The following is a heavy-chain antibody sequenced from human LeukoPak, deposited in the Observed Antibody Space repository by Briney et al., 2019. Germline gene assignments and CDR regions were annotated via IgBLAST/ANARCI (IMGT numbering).Heavy chain of an antibody. CDR2: VNSDVTTR. D-gene: IGHD6-19*01. J-gene: IGHJ4*02. CDR3: AKGMGSGWTFDY. CDR1: GFTFTRYG. V-gene: IGHV3-30*02. Sequence: GGSLRLSCAASGFTFTRYGMHWVRQAPGKGLEWVASVNSDVTTRYYADSVKGRFTISRDNSKNTVYLQMNSLRAEDTAVYYCAKGMGSGWTFDYWGQGTLVTVSS.